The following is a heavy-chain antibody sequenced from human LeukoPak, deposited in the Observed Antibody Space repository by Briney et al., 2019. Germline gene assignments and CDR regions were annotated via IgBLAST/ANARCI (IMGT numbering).Heavy chain of an antibody. V-gene: IGHV3-21*04. D-gene: IGHD6-19*01. CDR3: ARDGLALDY. CDR2: ISHSASHT. CDR1: GFTFSLYA. Sequence: GGSLRLSCEASGFTFSLYAMYWVRQAPGKGLDWVSYISHSASHTYYADSLKGRFTISRDNAKNLLYLQMDSLRADDTAVYYCARDGLALDYWGQGILVTVSS. J-gene: IGHJ4*02.